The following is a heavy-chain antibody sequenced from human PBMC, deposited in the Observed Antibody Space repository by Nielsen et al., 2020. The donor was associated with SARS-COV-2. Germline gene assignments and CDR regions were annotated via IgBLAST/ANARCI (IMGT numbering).Heavy chain of an antibody. CDR3: ARDADYYDSSGSIAPFDY. Sequence: GESLKISCAASGFTFSDYYMSWIRQAPGKGLEWVSYISSSGSTIYYADSVKGRFTISRDNAKNSLYLQMNSLRAEDTAVYYCARDADYYDSSGSIAPFDYWGQGTLVTVSS. D-gene: IGHD3-22*01. CDR2: ISSSGSTI. V-gene: IGHV3-11*04. J-gene: IGHJ4*02. CDR1: GFTFSDYY.